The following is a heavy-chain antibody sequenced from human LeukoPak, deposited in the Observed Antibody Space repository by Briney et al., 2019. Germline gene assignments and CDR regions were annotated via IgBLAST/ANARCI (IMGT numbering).Heavy chain of an antibody. V-gene: IGHV1-69*05. Sequence: SVKVSCKASGGTFSSYAISWVRQAPGRGLEWMGGIIPIFGTANYAQKFQGRVTITTDESTSTAYMELSSLRSEATAVYYCARVVDTAMKNYYYYYMDVWGKGTTVTVSS. CDR3: ARVVDTAMKNYYYYYMDV. J-gene: IGHJ6*03. CDR1: GGTFSSYA. CDR2: IIPIFGTA. D-gene: IGHD5-18*01.